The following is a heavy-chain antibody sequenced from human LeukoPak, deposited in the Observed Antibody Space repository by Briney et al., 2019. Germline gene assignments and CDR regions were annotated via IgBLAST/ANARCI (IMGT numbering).Heavy chain of an antibody. D-gene: IGHD3-10*01. CDR1: GGSISSRSHY. J-gene: IGHJ4*02. CDR2: IFYSGST. CDR3: ARGRAYGSGSYDY. Sequence: SETLSLTCTVSGGSISSRSHYWGWIRQPPGKGLEWIGSIFYSGSTSYNVSLKSRVSIPVETSKNRFSLKLSSVTAADTAVYYCARGRAYGSGSYDYWGQGTLVTVSS. V-gene: IGHV4-39*01.